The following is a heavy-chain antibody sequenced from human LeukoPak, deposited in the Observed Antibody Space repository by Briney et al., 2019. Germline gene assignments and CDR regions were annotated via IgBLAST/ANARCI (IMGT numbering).Heavy chain of an antibody. D-gene: IGHD4-17*01. V-gene: IGHV3-23*01. J-gene: IGHJ4*01. CDR3: ARSTSVTPTEFDY. Sequence: GGSLRLSCSASGFTFSTYAMTWVRQAPGKGLEWVSAISGGGSGTYYVDSVKGRFTISRDNSKNTLYLQMNSLRAEDTAVYYCARSTSVTPTEFDYWGHGTLVTVSS. CDR2: ISGGGSGT. CDR1: GFTFSTYA.